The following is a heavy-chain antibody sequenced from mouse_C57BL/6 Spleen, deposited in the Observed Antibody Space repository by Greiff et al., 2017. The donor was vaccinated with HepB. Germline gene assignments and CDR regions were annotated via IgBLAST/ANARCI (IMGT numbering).Heavy chain of an antibody. J-gene: IGHJ4*01. Sequence: EVQLQQSGPVLVKPGASVKMSCKASGYTFTDYYMNWVKQSHGKSLEWIGVINPYNGGTSYNQKFKGKATLTVDKSSSTAYMELNSLTSEDSAVDYCARVGSGYVGAMDYWGQGTSVTVSS. V-gene: IGHV1-19*01. D-gene: IGHD3-2*02. CDR3: ARVGSGYVGAMDY. CDR2: INPYNGGT. CDR1: GYTFTDYY.